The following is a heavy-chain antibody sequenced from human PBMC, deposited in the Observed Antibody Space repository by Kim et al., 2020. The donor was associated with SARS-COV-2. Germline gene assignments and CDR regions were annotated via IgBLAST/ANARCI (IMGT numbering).Heavy chain of an antibody. D-gene: IGHD4-17*01. CDR2: IYHDGST. V-gene: IGHV4-38-2*02. J-gene: IGHJ4*02. CDR3: ARAEDYGDYSLLFDY. Sequence: SETLSLTCTVSGYSISSGYYWGWIRQPPGKGLEWIGSIYHDGSTYYNPSLKSRVTISVETSKNQFSLKLSSVTAADTAVYYCARAEDYGDYSLLFDYWGQGTLVTVSS. CDR1: GYSISSGYY.